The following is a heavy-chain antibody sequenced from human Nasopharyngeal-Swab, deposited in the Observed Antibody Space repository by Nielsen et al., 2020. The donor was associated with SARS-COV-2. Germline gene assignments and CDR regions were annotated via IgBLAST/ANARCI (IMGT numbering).Heavy chain of an antibody. V-gene: IGHV1-18*01. CDR2: NRTYNGDT. Sequence: ASVKVSCKASGYTFITYGITWVRQAPGQGREGMGWNRTYNGDTKYAQKVQGRVTMTTETSTRTAYMELRSLRSDDTAVYYCARGREDYGFWPGNPQDAFDIWGQGTMVTVSP. CDR1: GYTFITYG. CDR3: ARGREDYGFWPGNPQDAFDI. D-gene: IGHD3/OR15-3a*01. J-gene: IGHJ3*02.